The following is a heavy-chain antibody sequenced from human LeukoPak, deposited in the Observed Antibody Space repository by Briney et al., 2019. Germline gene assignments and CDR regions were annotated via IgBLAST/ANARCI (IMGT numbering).Heavy chain of an antibody. J-gene: IGHJ4*02. V-gene: IGHV3-30*04. D-gene: IGHD2-8*01. CDR1: GFTFSSYA. CDR3: APYDFDY. Sequence: GGSLRLSCAASGFTFSSYAMHWVRQAPGKGLKWVAVISYDGSNKYYADSVKGQFTISRDNSKNTLYLQMNSLRAEDTAVYYCAPYDFDYWGQGTLVTVSS. CDR2: ISYDGSNK.